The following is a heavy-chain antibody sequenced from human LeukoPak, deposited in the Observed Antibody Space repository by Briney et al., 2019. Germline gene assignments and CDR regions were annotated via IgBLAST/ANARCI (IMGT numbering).Heavy chain of an antibody. CDR3: AKDWTVVVPAAIPDYGWYFDL. CDR1: GFTFSSYG. Sequence: PGGSLRLSCAASGFTFSSYGMHWVRQAPGKGLEWVAFIRYDASNKYYADSVKGRFTISRDNSKNTLYLQMNSLRAEDTAVYYCAKDWTVVVPAAIPDYGWYFDLWGRGTLVTVSS. D-gene: IGHD2-2*01. CDR2: IRYDASNK. V-gene: IGHV3-30*02. J-gene: IGHJ2*01.